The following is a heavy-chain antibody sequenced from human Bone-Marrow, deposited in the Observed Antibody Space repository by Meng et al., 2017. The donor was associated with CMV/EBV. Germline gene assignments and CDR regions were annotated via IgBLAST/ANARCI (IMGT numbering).Heavy chain of an antibody. Sequence: GESLKISCAASGFTFSSYAMHWVRQTPGKGLEWVAVIPYDGINKYYADSVKGRFTISSDNSKSTVFLQMNSLRAEDTAVYYCARDGGGWFDPWGQGTLVTVSS. CDR1: GFTFSSYA. V-gene: IGHV3-30-3*01. CDR2: IPYDGINK. CDR3: ARDGGGWFDP. D-gene: IGHD3-16*01. J-gene: IGHJ5*02.